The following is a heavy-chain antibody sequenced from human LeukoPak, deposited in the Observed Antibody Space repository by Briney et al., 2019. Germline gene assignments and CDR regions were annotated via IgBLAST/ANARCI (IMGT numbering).Heavy chain of an antibody. V-gene: IGHV3-7*04. J-gene: IGHJ4*02. CDR3: VRGDWYFDS. D-gene: IGHD2-21*01. CDR2: INRDGTEK. CDR1: GFNFSDSR. Sequence: GGSLRLSCATSGFNFSDSRMTWVRQAPGKGLQWVANINRDGTEKHFLDSVEGRFTISRDNAKKSLYLLMNSVRPQDTAVYFCVRGDWYFDSWGQGTLVTVSS.